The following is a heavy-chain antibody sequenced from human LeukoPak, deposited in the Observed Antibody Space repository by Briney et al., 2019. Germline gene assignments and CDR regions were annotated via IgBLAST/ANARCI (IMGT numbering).Heavy chain of an antibody. CDR2: ISDSSDTI. CDR3: ARGGDGGRSVTDY. CDR1: GFTFNIYT. V-gene: IGHV3-48*02. D-gene: IGHD4-23*01. Sequence: GSLRLSCAASGFTFNIYTMNWVRQAPGKGLEWVSYISDSSDTIYYADSVKGRFTISRDNAKNSLYLQMNSLRDEDTAVYYCARGGDGGRSVTDYWGQGTLVTVSS. J-gene: IGHJ4*02.